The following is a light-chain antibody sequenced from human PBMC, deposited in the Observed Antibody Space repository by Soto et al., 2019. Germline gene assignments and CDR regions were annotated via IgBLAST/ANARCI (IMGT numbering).Light chain of an antibody. V-gene: IGLV3-21*04. J-gene: IGLJ2*01. Sequence: SYELTQPPSVSVAPGKTARITCGGNNIGSKSVHWYQQKPGQAPVLVIYYDSDRPSGIPERFSGSNSGNTATLTISRVEAGDEVDYYCQVWDSSSDHLVFGGGTKVTVL. CDR3: QVWDSSSDHLV. CDR1: NIGSKS. CDR2: YDS.